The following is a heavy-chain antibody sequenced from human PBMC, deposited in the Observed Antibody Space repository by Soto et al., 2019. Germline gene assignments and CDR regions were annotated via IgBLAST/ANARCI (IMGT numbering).Heavy chain of an antibody. Sequence: PSETLSLTCAVYGGSFSGYYWSWIRQPPGKGLEWIGEINHSGSTNYNPSLKSRVTISVDTSKNQFSLKLSSVTAADTAVYYCATLSPYPNYYGSGSYLFYFDYWGQGTLVT. CDR1: GGSFSGYY. V-gene: IGHV4-34*01. D-gene: IGHD3-10*01. CDR3: ATLSPYPNYYGSGSYLFYFDY. J-gene: IGHJ4*02. CDR2: INHSGST.